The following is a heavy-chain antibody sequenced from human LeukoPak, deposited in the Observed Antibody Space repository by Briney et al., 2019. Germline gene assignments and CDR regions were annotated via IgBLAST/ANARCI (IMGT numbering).Heavy chain of an antibody. CDR3: ARARSETGYSYGTYYFDY. Sequence: SETLSLTCTVSGGSISSYYWSWIRQPPEKGLEWIGYIYYSGSTNYNPSLKSRVTISVDTSKNQFSLKLSSVTAADTAVYYCARARSETGYSYGTYYFDYWGQGTLVTVSS. CDR2: IYYSGST. CDR1: GGSISSYY. V-gene: IGHV4-59*01. J-gene: IGHJ4*02. D-gene: IGHD5-18*01.